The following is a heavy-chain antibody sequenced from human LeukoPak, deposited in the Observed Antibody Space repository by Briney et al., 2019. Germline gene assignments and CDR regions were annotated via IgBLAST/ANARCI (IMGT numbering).Heavy chain of an antibody. Sequence: ASVKVSCKASGYTFTCYYMHWVRQAPGQGLEWMGRLNPNSGGTNYAQKFQGRVTMTRDTSISTAYMELSRLRSDDTAVYYCAKDYGDYSGDWSDPWGQGTLVTVSS. D-gene: IGHD4-17*01. V-gene: IGHV1-2*06. CDR3: AKDYGDYSGDWSDP. J-gene: IGHJ5*02. CDR2: LNPNSGGT. CDR1: GYTFTCYY.